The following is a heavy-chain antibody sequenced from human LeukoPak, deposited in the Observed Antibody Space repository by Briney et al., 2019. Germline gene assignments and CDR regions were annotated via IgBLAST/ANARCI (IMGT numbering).Heavy chain of an antibody. CDR1: RFTFDDYA. J-gene: IGHJ4*02. Sequence: GGSLRLSCAASRFTFDDYAMHWVRQAPGKGLEWVSGISWNSGSIGYADSVKGRFTLSRDNSKNTLYLQMNSLRAEDTAVYYCAKLGPLIWFGELCQLDYWGQGTLVTVSS. CDR3: AKLGPLIWFGELCQLDY. D-gene: IGHD3-10*01. CDR2: ISWNSGSI. V-gene: IGHV3-9*01.